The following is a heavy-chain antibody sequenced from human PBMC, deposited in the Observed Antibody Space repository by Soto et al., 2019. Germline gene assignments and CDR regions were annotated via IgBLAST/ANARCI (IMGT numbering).Heavy chain of an antibody. D-gene: IGHD2-21*01. CDR1: GFTFSDFV. CDR3: AKGRPGVAAAPDY. CDR2: ASASGSGT. V-gene: IGHV3-23*01. Sequence: GGSLRLSCAASGFTFSDFVMAWVRQAPGKGLEWVSSASASGSGTYYADSVKGRFTISRDNSKNTLFLHMTNLRAGDTALYFCAKGRPGVAAAPDYWGQGTLVTVSS. J-gene: IGHJ4*02.